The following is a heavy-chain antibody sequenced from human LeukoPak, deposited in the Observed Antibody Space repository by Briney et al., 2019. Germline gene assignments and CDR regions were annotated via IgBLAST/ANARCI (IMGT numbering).Heavy chain of an antibody. CDR1: GYTFTSYG. CDR2: ISAYNGST. V-gene: IGHV1-18*01. CDR3: AGDTYIVVVPAAIPSWYYYMDV. Sequence: ASVKVSCKASGYTFTSYGISWVRQAPGQGLEWMGWISAYNGSTNYAQKLQGRVTMTTDTSTSTAYMELRSLRSDDTAVYYCAGDTYIVVVPAAIPSWYYYMDVWGKGTTVTVSS. J-gene: IGHJ6*03. D-gene: IGHD2-2*02.